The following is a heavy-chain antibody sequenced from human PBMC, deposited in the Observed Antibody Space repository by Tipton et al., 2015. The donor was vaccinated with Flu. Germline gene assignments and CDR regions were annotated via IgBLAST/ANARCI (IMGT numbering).Heavy chain of an antibody. V-gene: IGHV3-30*18. J-gene: IGHJ6*02. CDR2: ISYDGSNT. CDR3: AKGLAYWGGDFYSFFDFSGMDV. D-gene: IGHD2-21*02. Sequence: SLRLSCAASGFTFSSYGMHWVRQAPGKGLEWVAVISYDGSNTYYADSVKGRFTISRDNSKNTLYLQMNSLRAEDTAVYYCAKGLAYWGGDFYSFFDFSGMDVGGQGPPVPVSS. CDR1: GFTFSSYG.